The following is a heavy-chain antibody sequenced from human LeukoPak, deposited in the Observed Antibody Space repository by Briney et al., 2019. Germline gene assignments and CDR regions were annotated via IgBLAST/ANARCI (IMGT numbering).Heavy chain of an antibody. Sequence: GASVKVSCKASGGTFSSYAISWVRQAPGQGLEWMGGIIPIFGTANYAQKFQRRVTITTDESTSTAYIELSSLRSEDTAVYYCARLSFLEDSNWFDPWGQGTLVTVSS. J-gene: IGHJ5*02. D-gene: IGHD3-3*01. V-gene: IGHV1-69*05. CDR2: IIPIFGTA. CDR1: GGTFSSYA. CDR3: ARLSFLEDSNWFDP.